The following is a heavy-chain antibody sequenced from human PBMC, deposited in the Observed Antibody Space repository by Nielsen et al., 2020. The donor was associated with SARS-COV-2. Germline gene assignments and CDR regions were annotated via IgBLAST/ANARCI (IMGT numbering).Heavy chain of an antibody. CDR2: ISGSGGST. Sequence: GESLKISCAASGFTFSSYAMSWVRQAPGKGLEWVSAISGSGGSTYYADSVKGRFTISRDNSKNTLYLQMNSLRAEDTAVYYCAKDLRRGIRIAAAGFIDYWGQGTLVTVSS. J-gene: IGHJ4*02. D-gene: IGHD6-13*01. V-gene: IGHV3-23*01. CDR1: GFTFSSYA. CDR3: AKDLRRGIRIAAAGFIDY.